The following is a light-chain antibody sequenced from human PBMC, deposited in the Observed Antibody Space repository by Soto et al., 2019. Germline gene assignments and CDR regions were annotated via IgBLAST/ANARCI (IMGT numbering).Light chain of an antibody. CDR2: DAS. V-gene: IGKV3-11*01. Sequence: SPATLSLSPGERATLSCRASQSVSSYLAWYQQKPGQAPRLLIYDASNRATGIAARFSGSGSGTDFTLTISSLEPEDFAVYYCQQRSNRPLTFGGGTKVDIK. CDR1: QSVSSY. CDR3: QQRSNRPLT. J-gene: IGKJ4*01.